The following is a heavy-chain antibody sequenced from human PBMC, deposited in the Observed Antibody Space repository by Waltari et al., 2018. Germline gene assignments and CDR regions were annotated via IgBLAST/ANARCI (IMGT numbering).Heavy chain of an antibody. CDR3: TRDTPHAWFNP. CDR1: GFSFGSYW. Sequence: EVQLVQSGGGLVQPGGSLRLSCVGSGFSFGSYWMHWVRQTPGKGLVWVSRSDNDGADIKYADFVEGRFTVSRDNAKNTLSLQMNSLRTEDTAVYYCTRDTPHAWFNPWGQGTLVTVSS. J-gene: IGHJ5*02. V-gene: IGHV3-74*01. CDR2: SDNDGADI.